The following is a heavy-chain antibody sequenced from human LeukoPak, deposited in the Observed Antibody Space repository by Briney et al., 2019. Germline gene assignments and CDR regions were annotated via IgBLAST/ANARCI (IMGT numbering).Heavy chain of an antibody. CDR2: ISWNSASI. V-gene: IGHV3-9*01. CDR1: GFTLGNYA. Sequence: PGGSLRLSCAASGFTLGNYAMHWVRQAPGKGLEWVSGISWNSASIGYAESVKGRFTISRDNAKNSLYLQMNSLRAEDTAFYYCAREIAVAATHAFDYWGQGTLVIVSS. J-gene: IGHJ4*02. D-gene: IGHD6-19*01. CDR3: AREIAVAATHAFDY.